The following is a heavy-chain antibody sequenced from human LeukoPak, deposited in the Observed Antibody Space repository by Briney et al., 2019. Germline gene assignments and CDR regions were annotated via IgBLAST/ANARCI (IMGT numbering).Heavy chain of an antibody. Sequence: GRSLRLSCAASGFTFSSYAMHWVRQAPGKGLEWVAVISYDGSNKYYADSVKGRFTISRDNSKNTLYLQMNSLRAEDTAVYYCARDYGEGSFDYWVQGTLVTVSS. J-gene: IGHJ4*02. D-gene: IGHD3-10*01. CDR3: ARDYGEGSFDY. CDR2: ISYDGSNK. V-gene: IGHV3-30*01. CDR1: GFTFSSYA.